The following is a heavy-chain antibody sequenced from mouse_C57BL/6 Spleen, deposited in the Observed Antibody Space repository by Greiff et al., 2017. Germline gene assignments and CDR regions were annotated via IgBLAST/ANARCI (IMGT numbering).Heavy chain of an antibody. CDR3: ARYGDYYAIDY. CDR1: GFTFSDYG. J-gene: IGHJ4*01. D-gene: IGHD1-1*02. Sequence: EVKLVESGGGLVKPGGSLKLSCAASGFTFSDYGMHWVRQAPEKGLEWVAYISSGSSTIYYADTVKGRFTISRDNAKNTLFLQMTSLRSEDTAMYYCARYGDYYAIDYWGQGTSVTVSS. CDR2: ISSGSSTI. V-gene: IGHV5-17*01.